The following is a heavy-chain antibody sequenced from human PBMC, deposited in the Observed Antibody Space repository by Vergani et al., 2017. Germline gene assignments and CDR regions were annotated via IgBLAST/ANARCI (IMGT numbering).Heavy chain of an antibody. CDR2: IYYSGST. J-gene: IGHJ4*02. Sequence: QVQLQESGPGLVKPSQTLSLTCTVSGGSITSGGYYWSWIRPHPGKGLEWIGYIYYSGSTYYNPSLKSRVTISVDTSKNQFSLKLSSVTAADTAVYYCARSYYYDSSGYYHFDYWGQGTLVTVSS. V-gene: IGHV4-31*03. D-gene: IGHD3-22*01. CDR3: ARSYYYDSSGYYHFDY. CDR1: GGSITSGGYY.